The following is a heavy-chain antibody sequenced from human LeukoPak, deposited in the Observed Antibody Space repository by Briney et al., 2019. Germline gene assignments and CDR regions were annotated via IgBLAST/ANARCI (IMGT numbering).Heavy chain of an antibody. CDR2: IIPTLGTA. D-gene: IGHD2-15*01. CDR3: ARAGGYCGRISCPYYFDY. Sequence: ASVKVSCKASGGTFSSYAISWVRQAPGQGLECMGGIIPTLGTANYAQKFQGRVTITADKSTSTAYMELSSLRSEDTAVYYCARAGGYCGRISCPYYFDYWGQGSLVAVSS. CDR1: GGTFSSYA. V-gene: IGHV1-69*06. J-gene: IGHJ4*02.